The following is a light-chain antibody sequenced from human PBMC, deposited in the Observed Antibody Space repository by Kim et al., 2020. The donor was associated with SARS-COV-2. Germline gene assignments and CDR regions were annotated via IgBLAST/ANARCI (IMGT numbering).Light chain of an antibody. Sequence: LSAAVGDRFTITCRASQSISSWLAWYQQKPGKAPKVLIYDASTLESGVPSRFSGSGSGTEFTLNISSLQPDDFATYYCQQYNTYSSFGQGTKLEI. J-gene: IGKJ2*03. CDR1: QSISSW. CDR3: QQYNTYSS. CDR2: DAS. V-gene: IGKV1-5*01.